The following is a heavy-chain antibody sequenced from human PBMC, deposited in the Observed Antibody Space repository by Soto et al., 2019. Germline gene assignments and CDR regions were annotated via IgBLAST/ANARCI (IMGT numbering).Heavy chain of an antibody. CDR3: ARDFVGGIAARFGYFDY. J-gene: IGHJ4*02. D-gene: IGHD6-6*01. V-gene: IGHV4-59*01. Sequence: SETLSLTCTVSGGSISSDYWSWIRQPPGKGLEWIGYIYYSGSTNYNPSLQSRVTISVDTSTSTAYMELRSLRSDDTAVYYCARDFVGGIAARFGYFDYWGQGTLVTVSS. CDR2: IYYSGST. CDR1: GGSISSDY.